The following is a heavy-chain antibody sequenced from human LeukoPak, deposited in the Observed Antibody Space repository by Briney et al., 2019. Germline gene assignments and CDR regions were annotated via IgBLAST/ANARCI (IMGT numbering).Heavy chain of an antibody. J-gene: IGHJ4*02. CDR3: VKDHGYSRDWYVQGFDY. CDR2: ISSNGVNT. CDR1: GFTFSGYA. Sequence: GGSLRLSCSASGFTFSGYAMHWVRQAPGKGLEYVSAISSNGVNTNYADSVRGRFTISRDNSKNTLSLQMSSLRIEDTAVYYCVKDHGYSRDWYVQGFDYWGQGTLVTASS. V-gene: IGHV3-64D*06. D-gene: IGHD6-19*01.